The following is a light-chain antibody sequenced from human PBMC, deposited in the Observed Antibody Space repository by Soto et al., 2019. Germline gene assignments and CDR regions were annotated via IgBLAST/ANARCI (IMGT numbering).Light chain of an antibody. CDR3: HQYGSASAWT. J-gene: IGKJ1*01. CDR2: GAS. Sequence: EIVLTQSPGTLSLFPGERATLSCRASQSISSNYLAWYQQKPGQAPRLLIHGASNRATGIPDRFSGAGSGTDVTLTISRLDPEDFAVYYCHQYGSASAWTFGQGTKVEIK. V-gene: IGKV3-20*01. CDR1: QSISSNY.